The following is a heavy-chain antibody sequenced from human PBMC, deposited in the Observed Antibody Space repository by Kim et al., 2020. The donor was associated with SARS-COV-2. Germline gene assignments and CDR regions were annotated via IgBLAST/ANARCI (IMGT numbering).Heavy chain of an antibody. V-gene: IGHV1-69*13. Sequence: SVKVSCKASGGTFSSYAISWVRQAPGQGLEWMGGIIPIFGTANYAQKFQGRVTITADESTSTAYMELSSLRSEDTAVYYCARVAIFGVVIIPFDIWGQGTMVTVSS. J-gene: IGHJ3*02. D-gene: IGHD3-3*01. CDR1: GGTFSSYA. CDR3: ARVAIFGVVIIPFDI. CDR2: IIPIFGTA.